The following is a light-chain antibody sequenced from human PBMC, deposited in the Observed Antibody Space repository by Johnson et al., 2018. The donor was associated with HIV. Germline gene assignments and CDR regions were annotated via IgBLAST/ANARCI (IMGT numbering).Light chain of an antibody. V-gene: IGLV1-51*01. CDR2: DND. CDR3: GAWDSSLNAYV. J-gene: IGLJ1*01. Sequence: QSVLTQPHSVSAAPGQKVTISCSGSSSNIGNNYVSWYQQLPGTAPKLLIYDNDKRPSGIPDRFFGSKSGTSATLDITGLQTGDEGDYYCGAWDSSLNAYVFGAGTKVTVL. CDR1: SSNIGNNY.